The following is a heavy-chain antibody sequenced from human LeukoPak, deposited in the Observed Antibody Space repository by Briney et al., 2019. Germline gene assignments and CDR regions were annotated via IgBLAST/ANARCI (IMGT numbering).Heavy chain of an antibody. D-gene: IGHD6-13*01. J-gene: IGHJ4*02. CDR1: GYTFTSYG. CDR2: ISAYNGNT. Sequence: ASVKVSCKASGYTFTSYGISWVRQAPGQGLEWMGWISAYNGNTNYAQKLQGRVTMTTDTSTSTAYMELRSLRSDDTAVYYCAREFRYSSSWPYYFDYWGRGTLVTASS. CDR3: AREFRYSSSWPYYFDY. V-gene: IGHV1-18*01.